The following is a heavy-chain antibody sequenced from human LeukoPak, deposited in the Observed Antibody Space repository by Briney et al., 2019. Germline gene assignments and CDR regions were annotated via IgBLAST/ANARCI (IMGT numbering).Heavy chain of an antibody. CDR1: GGSFSDYH. CDR3: ARGFSSYYFDY. CDR2: INDSGST. Sequence: PSETLSLTCAVYGGSFSDYHWSWIRQPPGKGLEWIGEINDSGSTNYNPSLKSRVTISVDTSKNQFSLKLSSVTAADTAVYYCARGFSSYYFDYWGQGTLVTVSS. D-gene: IGHD6-6*01. J-gene: IGHJ4*02. V-gene: IGHV4-34*01.